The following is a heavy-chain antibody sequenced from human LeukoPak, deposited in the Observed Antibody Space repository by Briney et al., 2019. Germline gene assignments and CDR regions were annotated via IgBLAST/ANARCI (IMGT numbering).Heavy chain of an antibody. V-gene: IGHV3-21*01. D-gene: IGHD1-26*01. CDR2: ISSSGTYI. CDR1: GFTFSDYS. J-gene: IGHJ3*02. CDR3: ARYRSLSAFDI. Sequence: GGSLRLSCAASGFTFSDYSMNWVRQAPGRGLEWVSSISSSGTYIYYADSMKGRFTISRDNAKNSLFLQMNSLRAEDTAVYYCARYRSLSAFDIWGQGTMVTVSS.